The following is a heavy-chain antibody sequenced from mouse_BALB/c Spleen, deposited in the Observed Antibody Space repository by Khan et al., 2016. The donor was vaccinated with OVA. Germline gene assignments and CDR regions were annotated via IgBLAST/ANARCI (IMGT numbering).Heavy chain of an antibody. Sequence: EVELVESGGDLVKPGGSLKLSCAASGFTFSSYGMSWVRQTPDRRLEWVATISSGGSYTYYPDSVKGRFTISRDNAKNTLYLQMSGLKSEDTAMYYCARQEGYYGSSYYLDYWGQGTTLTVSS. CDR3: ARQEGYYGSSYYLDY. J-gene: IGHJ2*01. V-gene: IGHV5-6*01. CDR1: GFTFSSYG. D-gene: IGHD1-1*01. CDR2: ISSGGSYT.